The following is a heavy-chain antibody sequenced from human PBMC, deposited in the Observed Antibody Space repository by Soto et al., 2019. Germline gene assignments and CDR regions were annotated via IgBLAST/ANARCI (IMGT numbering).Heavy chain of an antibody. V-gene: IGHV3-15*07. CDR3: TTDLGIRYFEMQYYYYGMGA. CDR2: IKSKTDGGTT. D-gene: IGHD3-9*01. Sequence: GGSLRLSCAASGFTFSNAWMNWVRQAPGKGLEWVGRIKSKTDGGTTDYAAPVKGRFTISRDDSKNTLYLQMNSLKTEDTAVYYCTTDLGIRYFEMQYYYYGMGAWGQGTTVTVSS. J-gene: IGHJ6*02. CDR1: GFTFSNAW.